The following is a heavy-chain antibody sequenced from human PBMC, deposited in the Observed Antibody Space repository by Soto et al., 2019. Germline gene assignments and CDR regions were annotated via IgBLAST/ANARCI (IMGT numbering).Heavy chain of an antibody. J-gene: IGHJ4*02. CDR3: ARQTGLGATNY. CDR1: GFTFNNFW. V-gene: IGHV3-74*01. D-gene: IGHD1-26*01. CDR2: INTDGSVT. Sequence: GGSLRLSCAGSGFTFNNFWMHWVRQAPGKGLVWVARINTDGSVTSHADSVKGRFTISRDNAKSTLYLQMNRLRAEDSARYYCARQTGLGATNYWGRGTLVTVSS.